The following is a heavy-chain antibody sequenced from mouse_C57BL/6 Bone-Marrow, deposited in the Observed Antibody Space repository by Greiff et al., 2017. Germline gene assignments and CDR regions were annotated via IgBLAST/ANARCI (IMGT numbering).Heavy chain of an antibody. J-gene: IGHJ2*01. CDR3: ARDYSGRGY. CDR1: GFTFSSYA. Sequence: EVQGVESGGGLVKPGGSLKLSCAASGFTFSSYAMSWVRQTPEKRLEWVATISDGGSYTYYPDNVKGRFTISRDNAKNNLYLQMSHLKSEDTAMYYCARDYSGRGYWGQGTTLTVSS. D-gene: IGHD1-1*01. CDR2: ISDGGSYT. V-gene: IGHV5-4*01.